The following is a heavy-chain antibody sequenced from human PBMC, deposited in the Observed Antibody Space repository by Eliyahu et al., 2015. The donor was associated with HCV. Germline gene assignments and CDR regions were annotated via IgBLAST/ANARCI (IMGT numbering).Heavy chain of an antibody. Sequence: SWLRQAPGQALEWMGGIVPLFGTANYAQKFQGRLTITADESTTTAYMELSSLSSEDTAVYYCSRHGATTVTTPHDYWGQGTLVTVSS. D-gene: IGHD4-17*01. CDR3: SRHGATTVTTPHDY. V-gene: IGHV1-69*01. J-gene: IGHJ4*02. CDR2: IVPLFGTA.